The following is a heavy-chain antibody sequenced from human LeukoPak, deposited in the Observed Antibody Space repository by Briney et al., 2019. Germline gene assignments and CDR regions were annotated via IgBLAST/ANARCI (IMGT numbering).Heavy chain of an antibody. V-gene: IGHV4-31*03. Sequence: SETLSLTCTVSGGSISSGGYYWSWIRQHPGKGLEWIGYIYYSGSTYYNPSLKSRVTISVDTSKNQFSLKLSSVTAADTAVYYCTSQTVARWFDPWGQGTLVTVSS. D-gene: IGHD1-14*01. J-gene: IGHJ5*02. CDR1: GGSISSGGYY. CDR2: IYYSGST. CDR3: TSQTVARWFDP.